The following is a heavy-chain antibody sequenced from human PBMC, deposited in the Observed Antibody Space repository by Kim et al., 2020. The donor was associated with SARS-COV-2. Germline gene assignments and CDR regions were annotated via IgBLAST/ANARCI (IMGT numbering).Heavy chain of an antibody. Sequence: GGSLRLSCAASGFTFSSYGMHWVRQAPGKGLEWVAVIWYDGSNKYYADSVKGRFTISRDNSKNTLYLQMNSLRAEDTAVYYCARTTDSSRGGMDVWGQGTTVTVSS. D-gene: IGHD6-13*01. J-gene: IGHJ6*02. CDR1: GFTFSSYG. V-gene: IGHV3-33*01. CDR2: IWYDGSNK. CDR3: ARTTDSSRGGMDV.